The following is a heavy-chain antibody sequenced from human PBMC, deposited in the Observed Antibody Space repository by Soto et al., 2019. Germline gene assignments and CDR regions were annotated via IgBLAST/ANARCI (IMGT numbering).Heavy chain of an antibody. D-gene: IGHD2-2*01. CDR2: FYYSGST. CDR3: ARLGGYCTITSCYGYYGMDV. Sequence: SETLSLTCTVSGGSISSGGYYWGWIRQPPGKGLEWIGTFYYSGSTYYNPSLESRVTISVDTSKNQFSLKVSSVTAADTAVYYCARLGGYCTITSCYGYYGMDVWGQGTTVTVSS. CDR1: GGSISSGGYY. J-gene: IGHJ6*02. V-gene: IGHV4-39*01.